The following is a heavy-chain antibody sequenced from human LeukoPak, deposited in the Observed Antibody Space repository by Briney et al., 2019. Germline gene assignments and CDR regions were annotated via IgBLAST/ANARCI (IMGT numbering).Heavy chain of an antibody. CDR1: GFTFSNYW. CDR3: ARDPTIFGVVIVPDY. D-gene: IGHD3-3*01. J-gene: IGHJ4*02. V-gene: IGHV3-7*01. Sequence: PGGSLRLSCAASGFTFSNYWMSWVRQAPGKGLEWVANIKQDGSEKYYVDSVKGRFTISRDNAKNSLYLQMNRLRAEDTAVYYCARDPTIFGVVIVPDYWGQGTLVTVSS. CDR2: IKQDGSEK.